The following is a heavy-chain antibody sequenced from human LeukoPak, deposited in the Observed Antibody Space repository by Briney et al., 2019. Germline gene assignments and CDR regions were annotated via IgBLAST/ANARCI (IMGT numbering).Heavy chain of an antibody. J-gene: IGHJ5*02. D-gene: IGHD7-27*01. CDR3: ARMGTLNWFDP. CDR2: ISSSSRYI. V-gene: IGHV3-21*01. Sequence: GGSLRLSCAPSGFTFSSYNMNWVRQAPGKGLEWVSSISSSSRYIYYADSVKGRFTISRDNAKNSLYLQMNSMRAEDTAVYYCARMGTLNWFDPWGQGTLVTVSS. CDR1: GFTFSSYN.